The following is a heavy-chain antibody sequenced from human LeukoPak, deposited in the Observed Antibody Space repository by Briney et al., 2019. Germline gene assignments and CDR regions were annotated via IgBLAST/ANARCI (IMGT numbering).Heavy chain of an antibody. CDR2: IYYSGST. CDR3: ARSVSASLINYSGRDV. D-gene: IGHD3-16*01. J-gene: IGHJ6*04. V-gene: IGHV4-59*01. Sequence: SETLSLTCTVSGGSISSYYWSWIRQPPGKGLEWIGYIYYSGSTNYNPSLKSRVTISVDTSKNQFSLKLSSVTAADTALYYCARSVSASLINYSGRDVGGKGTTVTVPS. CDR1: GGSISSYY.